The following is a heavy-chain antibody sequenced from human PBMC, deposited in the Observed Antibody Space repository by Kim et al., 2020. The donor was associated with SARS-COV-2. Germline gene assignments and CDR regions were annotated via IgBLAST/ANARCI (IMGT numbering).Heavy chain of an antibody. Sequence: SVKVSCKASGGTFSSYAISWVRQAPGQGLEWMGGIIPIFGTANYAQKFQGRVTITADESTSTAYMELSSLRSEDTAVYYCARDKGNSQLRGYSGYDWSRWPPWYYYYGMDVWGQGTTVTVSS. D-gene: IGHD5-12*01. CDR1: GGTFSSYA. J-gene: IGHJ6*02. V-gene: IGHV1-69*13. CDR2: IIPIFGTA. CDR3: ARDKGNSQLRGYSGYDWSRWPPWYYYYGMDV.